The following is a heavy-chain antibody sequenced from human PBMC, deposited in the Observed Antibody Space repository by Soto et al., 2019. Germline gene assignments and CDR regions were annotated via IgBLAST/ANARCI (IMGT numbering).Heavy chain of an antibody. Sequence: QVQLLQSGAEVRRPGSSVNVSCKASGASFSSFAFSWVRQAPGQGLEWMADIIPIFGRKKYAQKLQGRVTTTADESTFTAYMEMSSLTSDDTAVYYCARGGTHQLLVRGWIDPWGQGTLVTVSS. CDR3: ARGGTHQLLVRGWIDP. D-gene: IGHD2-2*01. CDR2: IIPIFGRK. V-gene: IGHV1-69*01. CDR1: GASFSSFA. J-gene: IGHJ5*02.